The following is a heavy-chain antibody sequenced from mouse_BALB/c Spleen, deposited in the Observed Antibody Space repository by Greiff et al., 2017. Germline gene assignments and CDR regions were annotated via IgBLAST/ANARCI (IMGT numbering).Heavy chain of an antibody. CDR2: INPYNDGT. CDR1: GYTFTSYV. J-gene: IGHJ4*01. V-gene: IGHV1-14*01. Sequence: VQLQQSGPELVKPGASVKMSCKASGYTFTSYVMHWVKQKPGQGLEWIGYINPYNDGTKYNEKFKGKATLTSDKSSSTAYMELSSLTSEDSAVYYCASSDTTVPMDYWGQGTSVTVSS. CDR3: ASSDTTVPMDY. D-gene: IGHD1-1*01.